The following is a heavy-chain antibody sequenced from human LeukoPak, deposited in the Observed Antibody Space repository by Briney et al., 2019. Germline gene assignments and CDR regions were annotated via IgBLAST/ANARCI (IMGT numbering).Heavy chain of an antibody. D-gene: IGHD3-3*01. V-gene: IGHV4-30-2*01. CDR2: IYHSGST. J-gene: IGHJ5*02. CDR1: GGSISSGGYS. CDR3: ARAVFGVVPPRGWFDP. Sequence: SETLSLTCAVSGGSISSGGYSWRWIRQPPGKGLEWIGYIYHSGSTYYDPSLKSRVTISVDRSKNQFSLKLSSVTAADTAVYYCARAVFGVVPPRGWFDPWGQGTLVTVSS.